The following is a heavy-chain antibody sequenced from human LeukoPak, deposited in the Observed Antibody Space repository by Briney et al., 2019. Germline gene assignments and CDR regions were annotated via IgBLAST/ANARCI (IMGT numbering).Heavy chain of an antibody. CDR1: GFTFSGYW. CDR3: ARESVQLWLYVFDY. V-gene: IGHV3-7*05. J-gene: IGHJ4*02. Sequence: PGGSLRLSCAASGFTFSGYWMSWVRQAPGKGLEWVANIKQDGSEEYYVDSVKGRFTISRDNAKNSLYLQMSSLRVEDTAVYYCARESVQLWLYVFDYWGQGSLVTVSS. CDR2: IKQDGSEE. D-gene: IGHD5-18*01.